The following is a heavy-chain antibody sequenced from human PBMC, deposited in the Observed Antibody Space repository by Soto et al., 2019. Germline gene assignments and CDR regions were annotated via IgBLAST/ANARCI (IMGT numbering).Heavy chain of an antibody. CDR2: IGVSGDT. Sequence: PGGSLRLSCVASGFTFNIFAMSWVRQAPGKGLEWVSSIGVSGDTYYADSVKGRFTISRDNSKNSLSLQMNSLRAEDAAVYYCARNYYFDFWGLGTLVTVS. CDR1: GFTFNIFA. V-gene: IGHV3-23*01. J-gene: IGHJ4*02. CDR3: ARNYYFDF.